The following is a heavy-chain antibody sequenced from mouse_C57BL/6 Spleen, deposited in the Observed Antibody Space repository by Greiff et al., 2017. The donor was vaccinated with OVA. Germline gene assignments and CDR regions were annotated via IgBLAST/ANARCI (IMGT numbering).Heavy chain of an antibody. V-gene: IGHV14-3*01. J-gene: IGHJ1*03. CDR3: ARPLTDWYFDV. CDR1: GFTIKNTY. CDR2: IDPANGNT. Sequence: EVQLQESVAELVRPGASVKLSCTASGFTIKNTYMHWVKQRPEQGLEWIGRIDPANGNTKYAPKFQGKATITADTSSNTAYLQLSSLTSEDTAIYYCARPLTDWYFDVWGTGTTVTVSS.